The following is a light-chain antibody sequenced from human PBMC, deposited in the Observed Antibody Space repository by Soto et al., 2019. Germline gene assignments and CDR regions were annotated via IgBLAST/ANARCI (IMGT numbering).Light chain of an antibody. CDR3: NSYKGNGTYV. Sequence: QSVLTQPPSVSGSPGQSVAISCTGTSSDVGSYNRVSWYQQPPGAAPKLMIYEVSNRPSGVPDRFSGSKSGNTASLTISGLQAEHEADYYCNSYKGNGTYVFGTGTKVTVL. V-gene: IGLV2-18*02. CDR1: SSDVGSYNR. J-gene: IGLJ1*01. CDR2: EVS.